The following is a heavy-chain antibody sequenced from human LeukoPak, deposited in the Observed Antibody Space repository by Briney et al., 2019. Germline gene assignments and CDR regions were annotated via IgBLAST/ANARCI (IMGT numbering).Heavy chain of an antibody. CDR2: ISSSGSTI. CDR1: GFTFSDYY. J-gene: IGHJ5*02. V-gene: IGHV3-11*01. CDR3: ARGHYYGSGSYYKRAEPNWFDP. D-gene: IGHD3-10*01. Sequence: PGGSLRLSCAASGFTFSDYYMSWIRQAPGKGLEWVSYISSSGSTIYYADSVKGRFTISRDNAKNSLYLQMNSLRAEDTAVYYCARGHYYGSGSYYKRAEPNWFDPWGQGTLVTVSS.